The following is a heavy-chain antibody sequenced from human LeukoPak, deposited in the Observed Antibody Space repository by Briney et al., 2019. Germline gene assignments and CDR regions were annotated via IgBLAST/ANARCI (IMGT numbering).Heavy chain of an antibody. V-gene: IGHV1-18*01. Sequence: ASVKVSCTASGYSFTSQGISWVRKAPGQGFESMGWISVYTGKTEYVEKFQGRVTMTTDTSTATAYLELRGLTSDDTAVYYCARGLGAIDYWGQGTLVTVSS. D-gene: IGHD3-10*01. CDR3: ARGLGAIDY. J-gene: IGHJ4*02. CDR1: GYSFTSQG. CDR2: ISVYTGKT.